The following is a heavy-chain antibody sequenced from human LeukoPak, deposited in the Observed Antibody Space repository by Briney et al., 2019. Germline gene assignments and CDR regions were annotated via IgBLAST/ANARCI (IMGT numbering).Heavy chain of an antibody. J-gene: IGHJ4*02. CDR3: PRDRYYYDSSGYYLLDY. D-gene: IGHD3-22*01. V-gene: IGHV4-39*07. CDR1: GGSISSSPYY. Sequence: SETLSLTCTVSGGSISSSPYYWGWIRQPPGKGLEWIGSIYYSGTTHYNPSLESRVTISVDTSKNQFSLKLASVTAADTAVYYCPRDRYYYDSSGYYLLDYWGQGTLVTVSS. CDR2: IYYSGTT.